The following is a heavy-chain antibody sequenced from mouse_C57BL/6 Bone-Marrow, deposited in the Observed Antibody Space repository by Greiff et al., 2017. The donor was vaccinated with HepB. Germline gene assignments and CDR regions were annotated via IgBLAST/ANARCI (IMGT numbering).Heavy chain of an antibody. CDR3: ARSRVY. V-gene: IGHV1-59*01. Sequence: QVHVKQPGAELVRPGTSVKLSCKASGYTFTSYWMHWVKQRPGQGLEWIGEIDPSDSYTNYNQKFKGKSTLTVDKSSSTAYMQLSSLTSEDSAVYYCARSRVYWGQGTTLTVSS. CDR1: GYTFTSYW. J-gene: IGHJ2*01. CDR2: IDPSDSYT.